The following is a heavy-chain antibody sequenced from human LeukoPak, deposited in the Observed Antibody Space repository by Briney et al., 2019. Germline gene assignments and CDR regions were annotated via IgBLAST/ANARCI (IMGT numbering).Heavy chain of an antibody. V-gene: IGHV3-30*18. J-gene: IGHJ4*02. Sequence: GGSLRLSCAASGFTFSSYGMHWVRQAPGKGLEWVAVISYDGSNKYYADSVKGRFTISRDNSKNTLYLQMNSLRAEDTAVYYCAKDTGYWGQGTLVTVSS. CDR2: ISYDGSNK. D-gene: IGHD4-17*01. CDR1: GFTFSSYG. CDR3: AKDTGY.